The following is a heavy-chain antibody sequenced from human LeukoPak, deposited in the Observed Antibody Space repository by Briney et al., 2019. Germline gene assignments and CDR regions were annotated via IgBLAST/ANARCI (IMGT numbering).Heavy chain of an antibody. J-gene: IGHJ6*02. Sequence: PGGSLRLSCSASGFTFSSYLMYWVRQAPGKGLEYVSAITNNGGNTYYADSVKGRFTISRDNSKNTLYLQMNSLRAEDTAVYYCARDVGVSIGWCYYYGMDVWGQGTTVTVSS. CDR1: GFTFSSYL. D-gene: IGHD6-19*01. V-gene: IGHV3-64*04. CDR3: ARDVGVSIGWCYYYGMDV. CDR2: ITNNGGNT.